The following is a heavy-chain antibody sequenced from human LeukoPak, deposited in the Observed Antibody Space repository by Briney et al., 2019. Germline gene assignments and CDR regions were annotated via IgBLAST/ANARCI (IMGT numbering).Heavy chain of an antibody. CDR3: ARATIADSSTYYIDY. Sequence: APVNASCKPSEYTFSHYYMHWLRQAPGQRLECMGWINPNCGGTNYAQKFQGRVTMTSDMSISTAYMEVSRLTSDDTAVYYCARATIADSSTYYIDYWGLGTLVTVSS. V-gene: IGHV1-2*02. CDR1: EYTFSHYY. CDR2: INPNCGGT. D-gene: IGHD3-22*01. J-gene: IGHJ4*02.